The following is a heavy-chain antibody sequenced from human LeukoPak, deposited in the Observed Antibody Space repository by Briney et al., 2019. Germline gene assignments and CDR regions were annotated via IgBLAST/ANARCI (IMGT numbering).Heavy chain of an antibody. V-gene: IGHV1-46*01. CDR2: INPSGGST. Sequence: GASVKVSCKASGYTFTSYYMHWVRQAPGQGLEWMGIINPSGGSTSYAQKFQGRVTMTRDMSTSTVYMELSSLRSEDTAVYYCARETTYYDILTCYYYFDYWGQGTLVTVSS. J-gene: IGHJ4*02. CDR3: ARETTYYDILTCYYYFDY. CDR1: GYTFTSYY. D-gene: IGHD3-9*01.